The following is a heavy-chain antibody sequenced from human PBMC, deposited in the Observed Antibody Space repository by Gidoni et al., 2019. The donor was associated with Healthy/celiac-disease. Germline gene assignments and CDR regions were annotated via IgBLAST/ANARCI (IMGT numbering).Heavy chain of an antibody. Sequence: QVQLQESGPGLVKPSETLSLTCTVSGGSISSYYWSWIRQPAGKGLEWIGRIYTSGSTNYNPSLKSRVTMSVDTSKNQFSLKLSSVTAADTAVYYCARDLEDIVVVPAAMGWFDPWGQGTLVTVSS. CDR2: IYTSGST. V-gene: IGHV4-4*07. D-gene: IGHD2-2*01. J-gene: IGHJ5*02. CDR1: GGSISSYY. CDR3: ARDLEDIVVVPAAMGWFDP.